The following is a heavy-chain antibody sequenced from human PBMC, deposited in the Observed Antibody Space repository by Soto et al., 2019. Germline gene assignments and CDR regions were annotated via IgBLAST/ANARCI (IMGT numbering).Heavy chain of an antibody. CDR2: IYWDDDE. J-gene: IGHJ5*02. CDR1: GVSFSTSGGG. CDR3: AHKIGLNNWFAP. D-gene: IGHD2-15*01. Sequence: QITLNESGPTLVNPTQTLTLTCTFSGVSFSTSGGGVGWIRQPPGKALEWLALIYWDDDERYSPSLKSRLTITRDTSKNQVVLKMTDMDPVDTATYYCAHKIGLNNWFAPWGQGILVTVSS. V-gene: IGHV2-5*02.